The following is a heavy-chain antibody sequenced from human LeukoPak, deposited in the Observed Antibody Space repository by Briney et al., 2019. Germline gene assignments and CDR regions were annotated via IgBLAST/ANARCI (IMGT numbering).Heavy chain of an antibody. V-gene: IGHV3-7*01. CDR1: GFNFGIYW. D-gene: IGHD5/OR15-5a*01. CDR3: ARYYCVYDLYGMDL. J-gene: IGHJ6*02. Sequence: GGSLRLSCEASGFNFGIYWMTWVRQAPGKGLECVANIKPDGCEKNYVDSVKGRFTTFRDNAEKSLYLKMNSLRAEHTAVYYCARYYCVYDLYGMDLWRQGTTVTVSS. CDR2: IKPDGCEK.